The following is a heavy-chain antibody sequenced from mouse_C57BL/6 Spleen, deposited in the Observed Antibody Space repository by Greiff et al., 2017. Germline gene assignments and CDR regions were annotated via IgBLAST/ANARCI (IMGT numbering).Heavy chain of an antibody. CDR2: IYPGGGYT. V-gene: IGHV1-63*01. CDR3: AREVLDSSGYVWFAY. CDR1: GYTFTNYW. J-gene: IGHJ3*01. Sequence: QVQLQQSGAELVRPGTSVKMSCKASGYTFTNYWIGWAKQRPGHGLEWIGDIYPGGGYTNYNEKFKGKATLTADKSSSTAYMQFSSLTSEDSAIYYCAREVLDSSGYVWFAYWGQGTLVTVSA. D-gene: IGHD3-2*02.